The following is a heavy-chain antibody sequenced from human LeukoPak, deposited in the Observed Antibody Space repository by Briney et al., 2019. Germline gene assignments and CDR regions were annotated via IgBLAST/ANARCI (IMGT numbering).Heavy chain of an antibody. CDR2: IYYSGST. CDR3: ARGSGSSGYYYSGIAFDI. J-gene: IGHJ3*02. Sequence: SETLSLTCTVSGGSISSYYWSWIRQPPGKGLEWIGYIYYSGSTNYNPSLKSRVTISVDTSKNQFSLKLSSVTAADTAVYYCARGSGSSGYYYSGIAFDIWGQGTMVTVSS. V-gene: IGHV4-59*01. CDR1: GGSISSYY. D-gene: IGHD3-22*01.